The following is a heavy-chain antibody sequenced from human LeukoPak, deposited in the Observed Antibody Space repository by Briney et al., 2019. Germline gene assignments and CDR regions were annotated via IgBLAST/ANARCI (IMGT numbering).Heavy chain of an antibody. CDR1: GFTFSSYA. D-gene: IGHD3-3*01. Sequence: GGSLRLSCAASGFTFSSYAMSWFRQAPGKGLEWVSAISGSGGNTYYADSVKGRFTISGDNSKNTLYLQMNSLSAEDTAVYYCAKRIYDFWSGYYRRAENHFDYWGQGTLVTVSS. CDR3: AKRIYDFWSGYYRRAENHFDY. V-gene: IGHV3-23*01. J-gene: IGHJ4*02. CDR2: ISGSGGNT.